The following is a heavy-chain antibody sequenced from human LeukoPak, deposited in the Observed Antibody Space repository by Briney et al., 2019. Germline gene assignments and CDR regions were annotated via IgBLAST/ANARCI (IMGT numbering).Heavy chain of an antibody. D-gene: IGHD4-17*01. CDR3: AREAFTTVTSATDAFDI. V-gene: IGHV1-2*02. Sequence: GASVKVSCKASGYTFTDYYIHWVRQAPGQGLEWMGWINPNSGGTNSAQKFQGRVTMTRDTSISTAYMELSRPRSDDTAVFYCAREAFTTVTSATDAFDIWGQGTMVTVSS. CDR2: INPNSGGT. CDR1: GYTFTDYY. J-gene: IGHJ3*02.